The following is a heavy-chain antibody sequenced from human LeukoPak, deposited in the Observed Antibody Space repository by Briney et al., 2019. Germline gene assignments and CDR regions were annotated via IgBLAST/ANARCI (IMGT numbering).Heavy chain of an antibody. Sequence: GGSLRLSCAASGFTFSSYDMHWVRQATGKGLEWVSAIGTAGDTYYPASVKGRCTISRENAKNSLYLQMNSLRAGDTAVYYCARGVGDYYDSSGPERDWFDPWGQGTLVTVSS. CDR3: ARGVGDYYDSSGPERDWFDP. D-gene: IGHD3-22*01. J-gene: IGHJ5*02. V-gene: IGHV3-13*04. CDR1: GFTFSSYD. CDR2: IGTAGDT.